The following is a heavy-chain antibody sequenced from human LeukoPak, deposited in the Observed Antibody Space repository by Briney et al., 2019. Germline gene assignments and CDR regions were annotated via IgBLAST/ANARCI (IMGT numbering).Heavy chain of an antibody. J-gene: IGHJ4*02. V-gene: IGHV1-2*02. D-gene: IGHD6-19*01. Sequence: ASVKLSCTASGYTFTSYYMHWGRQAPGQGLEWMGWINPNSGGTNYSKKFQGRVTMTRDTSISTAYMELSRLRSDDTAVYYCARGVDQWPGKPFDYWGQGTLVTVSS. CDR2: INPNSGGT. CDR3: ARGVDQWPGKPFDY. CDR1: GYTFTSYY.